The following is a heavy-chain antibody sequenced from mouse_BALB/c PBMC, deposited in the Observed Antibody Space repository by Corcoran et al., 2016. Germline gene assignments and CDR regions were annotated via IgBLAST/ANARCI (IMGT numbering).Heavy chain of an antibody. J-gene: IGHJ2*01. Sequence: EVLLQQSGPELVKPGASVKIPCKASGYTFTDYNRDWVKQSHGKSLEWIGDINPNNGATIYNQKFKGKATLTVDKSSSTAYMELRSLTSEDTAVYYCARKDGNYPYYFDYWGQGTTLTVSS. CDR3: ARKDGNYPYYFDY. CDR1: GYTFTDYN. V-gene: IGHV1-18*01. D-gene: IGHD2-1*01. CDR2: INPNNGAT.